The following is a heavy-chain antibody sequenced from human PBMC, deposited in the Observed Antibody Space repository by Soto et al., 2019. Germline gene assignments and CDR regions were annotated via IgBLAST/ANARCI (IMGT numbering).Heavy chain of an antibody. CDR3: ARALHYHDAIGYPGYFQH. CDR2: IYYTGSS. J-gene: IGHJ1*01. Sequence: ETLSLTCTVSGGSVSSGSYYWSWIRQPPGKGLEWIGYIYYTGSSKNNPSLKSRVSMSLDTSKNLFSLKLNSATAEDTAVYYCARALHYHDAIGYPGYFQHWGQGTLVTVSS. V-gene: IGHV4-61*01. CDR1: GGSVSSGSYY. D-gene: IGHD3-22*01.